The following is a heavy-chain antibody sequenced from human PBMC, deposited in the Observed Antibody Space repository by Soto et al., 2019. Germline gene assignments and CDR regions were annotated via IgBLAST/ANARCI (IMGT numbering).Heavy chain of an antibody. D-gene: IGHD3-10*01. CDR3: ARDRGHRLVGTVV. Sequence: PSETLSLTCTVSGGSISSYYWSWIRQPPGKGLEWIGYIYYSGSTNYNPSLKSRVTISVDTSKNQFSLKLSSVTAADTAVYYCARDRGHRLVGTVVWGQGTTVTVSS. CDR2: IYYSGST. V-gene: IGHV4-59*01. CDR1: GGSISSYY. J-gene: IGHJ6*02.